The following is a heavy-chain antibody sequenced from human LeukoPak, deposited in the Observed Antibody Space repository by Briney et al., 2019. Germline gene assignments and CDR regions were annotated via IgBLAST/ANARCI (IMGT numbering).Heavy chain of an antibody. Sequence: GGSLRLSCAASGFTFSSYAMSWVRQAPGKGLEWVSTINGGGVNTHYADSVGGRFTISRDNSKNTLFLQMNSLRDEDTAVHYCAKDLYSNYGPADYWGQGNLVTVSS. D-gene: IGHD4-11*01. CDR1: GFTFSSYA. CDR2: INGGGVNT. J-gene: IGHJ4*02. CDR3: AKDLYSNYGPADY. V-gene: IGHV3-23*01.